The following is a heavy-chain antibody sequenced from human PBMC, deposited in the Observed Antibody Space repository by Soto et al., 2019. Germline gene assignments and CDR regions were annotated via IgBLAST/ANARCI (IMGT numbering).Heavy chain of an antibody. V-gene: IGHV3-21*01. CDR1: GFTFRSFT. CDR3: TRDEERDSSARGWYDP. CDR2: ISSNSAYI. D-gene: IGHD6-13*01. J-gene: IGHJ5*02. Sequence: FLRLSCAASGFTFRSFTMNWVRQAPGKGLEWVSTISSNSAYIYYTDALRGRFTISRDNAKNSLHLQMNSLRAEDTAVYYCTRDEERDSSARGWYDPWGPGTLVAVAS.